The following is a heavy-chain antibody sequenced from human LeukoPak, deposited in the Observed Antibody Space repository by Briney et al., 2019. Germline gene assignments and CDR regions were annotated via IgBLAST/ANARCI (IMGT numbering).Heavy chain of an antibody. Sequence: SQTLSLTCAISGDSVSSKNAAWNWIRQSLSRGLEWLGRTYYRSKWYYDYAESVKSRISINPDTSKNQLSLEVNPVTPEDTAVYYCARGFSSSWFDSWGQGTLVTVSS. CDR1: GDSVSSKNAA. V-gene: IGHV6-1*01. CDR2: TYYRSKWYY. D-gene: IGHD6-13*01. J-gene: IGHJ5*01. CDR3: ARGFSSSWFDS.